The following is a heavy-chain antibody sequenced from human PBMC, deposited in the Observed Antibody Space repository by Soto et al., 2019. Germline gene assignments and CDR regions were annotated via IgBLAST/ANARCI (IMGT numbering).Heavy chain of an antibody. V-gene: IGHV3-48*01. D-gene: IGHD3-9*01. CDR2: ISSSSTI. CDR3: ARPILLRYFDWLGGAFDI. Sequence: GGSLRLSCAASGFTFSSYSMNWVRQAPGKGLEWVSYISSSSTIYYADSVKGRFTISRDNAKNSLYLQMNSLRAEDTAVYYCARPILLRYFDWLGGAFDIWGQGTMVTVSS. CDR1: GFTFSSYS. J-gene: IGHJ3*02.